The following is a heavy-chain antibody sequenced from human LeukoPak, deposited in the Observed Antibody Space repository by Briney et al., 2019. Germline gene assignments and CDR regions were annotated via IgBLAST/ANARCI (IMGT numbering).Heavy chain of an antibody. D-gene: IGHD2-21*02. CDR3: ARVGQCGGDCYGWFDP. Sequence: GSSVKVSCKASGGTFSNYAINWVRQAPGQGLEWMGGIIPIFDISNYAQNFQGRVTITADESTSTAYMELSRLRSDDTAVYYCARVGQCGGDCYGWFDPWGQGTLVTVSS. V-gene: IGHV1-69*01. J-gene: IGHJ5*02. CDR2: IIPIFDIS. CDR1: GGTFSNYA.